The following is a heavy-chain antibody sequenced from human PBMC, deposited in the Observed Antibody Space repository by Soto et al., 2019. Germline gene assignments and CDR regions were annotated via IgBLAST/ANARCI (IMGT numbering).Heavy chain of an antibody. CDR2: ISSTTNYI. CDR3: ARESEDLASNFDY. CDR1: GFTFTRYS. J-gene: IGHJ4*02. V-gene: IGHV3-21*06. Sequence: GGSLRLSCAASGFTFTRYSMNWVRQAPGKGLEWVSSISSTTNYIYYGDSMKGRFTIPRDNAKNSLYLEMNSLRAEDTAVYYCARESEDLASNFDYWGQGTLVTVSS.